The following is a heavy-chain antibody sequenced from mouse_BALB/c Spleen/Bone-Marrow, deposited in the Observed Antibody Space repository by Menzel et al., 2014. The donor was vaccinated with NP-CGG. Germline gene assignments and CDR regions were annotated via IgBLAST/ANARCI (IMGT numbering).Heavy chain of an antibody. J-gene: IGHJ1*01. CDR2: IYPGDGDT. D-gene: IGHD1-1*01. CDR1: GYTFTSYW. V-gene: IGHV1-87*01. Sequence: VQLQQSGAELARPGASVKLSCKASGYTFTSYWMQWVKQRPGQGLEWIGAIYPGDGDTRYTQKFKGKATLTADKSSSTAYMQLSSLASEDSAVYYCARFITTVVAKYFDVWGAGTTVTVSS. CDR3: ARFITTVVAKYFDV.